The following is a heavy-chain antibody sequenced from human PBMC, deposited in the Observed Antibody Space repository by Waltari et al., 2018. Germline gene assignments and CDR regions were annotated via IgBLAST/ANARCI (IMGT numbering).Heavy chain of an antibody. CDR2: FYSGGYT. D-gene: IGHD3-22*01. J-gene: IGHJ4*02. CDR1: GFTVSNNS. V-gene: IGHV3-66*02. CDR3: ARNPRYDSPD. Sequence: EVQLAESGGGLVQPGGSLRISCAPSGFTVSNNSMSWVRQAPGKGLEWGSLFYSGGYTQYADSVKGRFTISRDNSKNTLYLQMNSLRVEDTAVYYCARNPRYDSPDWGQGTLVTVSS.